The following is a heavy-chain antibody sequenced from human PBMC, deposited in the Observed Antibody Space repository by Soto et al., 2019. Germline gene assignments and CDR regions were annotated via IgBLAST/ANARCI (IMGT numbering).Heavy chain of an antibody. Sequence: ASVKVSCKASGYTFTSYYMHWLRQAPGQGLEWMGIINPSGGSTSYAQKFQGRVTMTRDTSTSTVYMELSSLRSEDTAVYYCARDQGTTATPDAFDIWGQGTMVTVSS. J-gene: IGHJ3*02. CDR1: GYTFTSYY. CDR2: INPSGGST. CDR3: ARDQGTTATPDAFDI. V-gene: IGHV1-46*01. D-gene: IGHD5-12*01.